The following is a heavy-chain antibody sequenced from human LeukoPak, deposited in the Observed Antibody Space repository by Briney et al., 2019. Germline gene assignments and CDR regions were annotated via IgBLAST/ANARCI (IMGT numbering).Heavy chain of an antibody. CDR3: AKDRRELDVFDI. CDR1: GFTFNTYA. J-gene: IGHJ3*02. Sequence: GGSLRLSCAASGFTFNTYAMSWVRQAPGKGLEWVSGISGSGRTTYYADSVKGRFTISRDNSKNTLYVQMNSLRAEETAVYYCAKDRRELDVFDIWGQGTMVTVSS. CDR2: ISGSGRTT. V-gene: IGHV3-23*01.